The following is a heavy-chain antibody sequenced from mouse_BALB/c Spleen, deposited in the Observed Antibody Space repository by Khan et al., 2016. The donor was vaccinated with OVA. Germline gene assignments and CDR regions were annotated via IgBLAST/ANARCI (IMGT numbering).Heavy chain of an antibody. CDR3: ARSTYRYAFVY. V-gene: IGHV3-8*02. CDR1: GDSITSGY. J-gene: IGHJ3*01. Sequence: EVQLQESGPSLVKPSQTLSLTCSVTGDSITSGYWNWIRKFPGNKPEYMGYIIYTGYTYYNPSLQSRISTTRHPSTNQHYLQLNSVTDEDTATYYCARSTYRYAFVYWGQGTLVTVSA. CDR2: IIYTGYT. D-gene: IGHD2-12*01.